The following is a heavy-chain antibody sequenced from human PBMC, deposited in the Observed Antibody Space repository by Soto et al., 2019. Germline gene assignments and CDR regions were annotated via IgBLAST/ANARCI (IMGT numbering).Heavy chain of an antibody. CDR3: ARWVAAAGRYYFDY. D-gene: IGHD6-13*01. J-gene: IGHJ4*02. Sequence: ASVKVSCKASGYTFTSYAMHWVRQAPRQRLEWMGWINAGNGNTKYSQKFQGRVTITRDTSASTAYMELSSLRSEDTAVYYCARWVAAAGRYYFDYWGQGTLVTVSS. V-gene: IGHV1-3*01. CDR2: INAGNGNT. CDR1: GYTFTSYA.